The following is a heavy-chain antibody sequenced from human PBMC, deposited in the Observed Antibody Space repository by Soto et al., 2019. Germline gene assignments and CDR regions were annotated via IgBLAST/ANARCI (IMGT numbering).Heavy chain of an antibody. D-gene: IGHD3-16*01. CDR1: GYTLTELS. V-gene: IGHV1-24*01. CDR2: FDPEDGET. CDR3: AQITFGGVISPI. Sequence: ASVKVSCKVSGYTLTELSMHWVRQAPGKGLEWMGGFDPEDGETIYAQKFQGRVTMTEDTSTDTAYMELSSLRSEDTAVYYCAQITFGGVISPIWGQGTMVTVSS. J-gene: IGHJ3*02.